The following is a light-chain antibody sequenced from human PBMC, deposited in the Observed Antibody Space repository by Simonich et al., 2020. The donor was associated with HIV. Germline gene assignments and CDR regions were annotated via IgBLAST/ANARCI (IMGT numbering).Light chain of an antibody. CDR3: QQSYITSYT. J-gene: IGKJ2*01. V-gene: IGKV1-39*01. CDR2: AAS. Sequence: DIQMTQSPSSLSASVGNRFTITCLASQSIRTYLSWYQQKPGKAPKLLIYAASSLQSGVPSRFRGSGSGTDFTLTISRLQPEDFATYFCQQSYITSYTFGPGTKLEIK. CDR1: QSIRTY.